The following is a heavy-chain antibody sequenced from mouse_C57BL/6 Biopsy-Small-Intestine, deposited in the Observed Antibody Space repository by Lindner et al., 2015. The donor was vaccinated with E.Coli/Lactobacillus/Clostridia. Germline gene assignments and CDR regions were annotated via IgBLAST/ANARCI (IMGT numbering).Heavy chain of an antibody. CDR2: INPSSGYT. V-gene: IGHV1-7*01. D-gene: IGHD2-1*01. Sequence: VQLQESGAELAKPGASVKMSCKASGYTFTNYWMHWVKQRPGQGLEWIGYINPSSGYTEYNQKFKDKATLTADKSSSTAYMQLSSLTSENSAVYYCTRTGNSYAMDYWGQGTSVTVSS. CDR1: GYTFTNYW. CDR3: TRTGNSYAMDY. J-gene: IGHJ4*01.